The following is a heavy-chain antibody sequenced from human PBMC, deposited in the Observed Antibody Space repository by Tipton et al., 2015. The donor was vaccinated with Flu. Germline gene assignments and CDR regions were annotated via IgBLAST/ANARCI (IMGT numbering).Heavy chain of an antibody. CDR2: INHSGST. V-gene: IGHV4-34*01. Sequence: GLVKPSETLSLTCAVYGGSFSGYYWSWIRQPPGKGLEWIGEINHSGSTNYNPSLKSRVTISVDTSKNQFSLKLSSVTAADTAVYYCARGRGAGLLWFGRNHRDLNWFDPWGQGTLVTVSS. CDR1: GGSFSGYY. CDR3: ARGRGAGLLWFGRNHRDLNWFDP. J-gene: IGHJ5*02. D-gene: IGHD3-10*01.